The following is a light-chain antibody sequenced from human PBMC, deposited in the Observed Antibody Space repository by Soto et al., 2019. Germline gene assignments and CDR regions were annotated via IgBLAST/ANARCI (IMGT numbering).Light chain of an antibody. CDR2: EVS. J-gene: IGLJ7*01. Sequence: QSALTQPASVSGSPGQSITISCTGTSSDVGCHNLVSWYQQHPGQAPKLMIYEVSKRPLGVSARFSASKSGNTASLTISGHHAEDEDDYYCCSYGGSTAVFGGGTQLTVL. V-gene: IGLV2-23*02. CDR3: CSYGGSTAV. CDR1: SSDVGCHNL.